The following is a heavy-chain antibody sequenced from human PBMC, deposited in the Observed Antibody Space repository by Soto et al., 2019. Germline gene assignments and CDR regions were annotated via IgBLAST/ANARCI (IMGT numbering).Heavy chain of an antibody. CDR1: GGSISSGDYY. CDR3: ARDVVATIRGDHYFDY. V-gene: IGHV4-30-4*01. D-gene: IGHD5-12*01. CDR2: IYYSGST. J-gene: IGHJ4*02. Sequence: QVQLQESGPGLVKPSQTLSLTCTVSGGSISSGDYYWNWIRQPPGKGLEWIGYIYYSGSTDYNPSLQSRVTLSVYTSKNLVSLKLSSVTAADTAVYYCARDVVATIRGDHYFDYWGQGALVTVSS.